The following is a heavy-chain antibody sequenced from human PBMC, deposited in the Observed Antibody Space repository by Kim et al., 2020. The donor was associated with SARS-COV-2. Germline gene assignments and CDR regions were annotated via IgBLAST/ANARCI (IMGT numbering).Heavy chain of an antibody. CDR1: GYTFTGYY. V-gene: IGHV1-2*02. CDR2: INPNSGGT. CDR3: ALLYSPHLGLFDY. J-gene: IGHJ4*02. Sequence: ASVKVSCKASGYTFTGYYMHWVRQAPGQGLEWMGWINPNSGGTNYAQKFQGRVTMTRDTSISTAYMELSRLRSDDTAVYYCALLYSPHLGLFDYWGQGTLVTVSS. D-gene: IGHD3-16*02.